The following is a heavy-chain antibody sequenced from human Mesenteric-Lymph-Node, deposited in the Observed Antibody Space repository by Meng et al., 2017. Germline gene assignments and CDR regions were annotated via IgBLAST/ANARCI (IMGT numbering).Heavy chain of an antibody. CDR3: ARLIPGDHSGWYFDY. V-gene: IGHV3-72*01. CDR1: GFTFSDHY. CDR2: TRNKANSYTT. D-gene: IGHD6-19*01. Sequence: GGSLRLSCAASGFTFSDHYMDWVRQAPGKGLEWAGRTRNKANSYTTEYAASVKGRFTISRDDSKNSLYLQMNSLKTEDTAVYYCARLIPGDHSGWYFDYWGQGTLVTVSS. J-gene: IGHJ4*02.